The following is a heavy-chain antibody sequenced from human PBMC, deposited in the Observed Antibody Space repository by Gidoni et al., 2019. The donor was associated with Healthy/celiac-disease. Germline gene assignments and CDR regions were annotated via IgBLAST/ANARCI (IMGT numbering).Heavy chain of an antibody. CDR3: ARQSPLITFSGDYYYVMDV. CDR1: GSSISSYY. J-gene: IGHJ6*02. D-gene: IGHD3-16*01. V-gene: IGHV4-59*08. Sequence: QVQLQESGPGLMKPSETLSLTCIVSGSSISSYYWSWIRQPPGKGLEWIGYISYSGSTHYNPSLKSRVTISVDTSKNQFSLKLSSVTAADTAVYYCARQSPLITFSGDYYYVMDVWGQGTTVTVSS. CDR2: ISYSGST.